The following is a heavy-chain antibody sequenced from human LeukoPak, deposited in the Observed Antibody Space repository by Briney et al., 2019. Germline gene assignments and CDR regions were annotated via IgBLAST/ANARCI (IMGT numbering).Heavy chain of an antibody. V-gene: IGHV3-23*01. J-gene: IGHJ6*02. Sequence: GGSLRLSCAASGFTFSSYAMSWVRQAPGKGLEWVSAISGSGGSTYYADSVKGRFTISRDNSKNTLYLQMNSLRAEDTAVYYCAKDLGYCSGGSCYSGPGYYYGMDVWGQGTTVTVSS. CDR3: AKDLGYCSGGSCYSGPGYYYGMDV. CDR2: ISGSGGST. CDR1: GFTFSSYA. D-gene: IGHD2-15*01.